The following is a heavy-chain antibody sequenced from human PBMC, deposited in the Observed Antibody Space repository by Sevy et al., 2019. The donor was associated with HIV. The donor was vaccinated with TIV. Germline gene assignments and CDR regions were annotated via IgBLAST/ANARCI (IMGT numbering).Heavy chain of an antibody. Sequence: SETLSLTCAVYGGSFSGYYWSWIRQPPGKGLEWIGEINHSGSTNYDPSLKSRVTISVDMSKNQFSLKLSSVTAADTAVYYCASYGDYVNYWGQGTLVTVSS. CDR3: ASYGDYVNY. CDR1: GGSFSGYY. CDR2: INHSGST. D-gene: IGHD3-10*01. J-gene: IGHJ4*02. V-gene: IGHV4-34*01.